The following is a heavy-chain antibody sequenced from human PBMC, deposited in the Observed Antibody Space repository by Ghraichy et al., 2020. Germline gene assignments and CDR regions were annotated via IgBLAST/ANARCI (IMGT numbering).Heavy chain of an antibody. Sequence: GGSLRLSCVASGLTFSSHAMAWVRQAPGKGLEWVSSIRGAGAETYYAESVKGQVTISRDNSKNTLYLQMNSLTAETTAVYYWAKLGPMDTSSRFDVSGQGTLVTVSS. J-gene: IGHJ4*02. CDR3: AKLGPMDTSSRFDV. CDR1: GLTFSSHA. V-gene: IGHV3-23*01. CDR2: IRGAGAET. D-gene: IGHD5-18*01.